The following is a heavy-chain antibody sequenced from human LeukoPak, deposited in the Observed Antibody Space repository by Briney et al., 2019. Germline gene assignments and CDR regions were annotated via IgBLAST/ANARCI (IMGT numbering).Heavy chain of an antibody. CDR3: ATYGSGSYYPSWYFDY. CDR1: GLTFSSYG. Sequence: GGSLRLSCAASGLTFSSYGMSWVRQAPGRGLEWVSAISTTGGTTYYADSVRGRFTISRDNSKNTLYLQMNSLRPEDTAVYYCATYGSGSYYPSWYFDYWGQGTLVTVSS. J-gene: IGHJ4*02. CDR2: ISTTGGTT. V-gene: IGHV3-23*01. D-gene: IGHD3-10*01.